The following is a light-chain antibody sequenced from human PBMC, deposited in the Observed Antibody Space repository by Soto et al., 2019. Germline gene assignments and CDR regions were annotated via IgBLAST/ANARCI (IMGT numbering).Light chain of an antibody. CDR2: DAS. CDR3: QQRSDSPST. V-gene: IGKV3-11*01. J-gene: IGKJ4*01. Sequence: EIVLTQSPATLSLSPGERATLSCRASQSVSSYLAWYQQKPGQAPTLLIYDASNRATGIPARFSGSGSGTDFTLTISSLEPDDFAVYYCQQRSDSPSTFGGGTKVQIK. CDR1: QSVSSY.